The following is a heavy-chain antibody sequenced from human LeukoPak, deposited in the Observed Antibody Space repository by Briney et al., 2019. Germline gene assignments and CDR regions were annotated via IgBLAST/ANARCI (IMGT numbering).Heavy chain of an antibody. V-gene: IGHV3-48*04. CDR1: GFSFSTYS. CDR2: IVGSSSTI. J-gene: IGHJ4*02. CDR3: ATDSPETAAFDY. Sequence: GGSLRLSCAASGFSFSTYSMNWVRQAPGKGLEWVSYIVGSSSTIYYADSVKGRFTISRDNAKNSLYLQMDSLRAEDTAVFYCATDSPETAAFDYWGQGTLVTVSS. D-gene: IGHD1-1*01.